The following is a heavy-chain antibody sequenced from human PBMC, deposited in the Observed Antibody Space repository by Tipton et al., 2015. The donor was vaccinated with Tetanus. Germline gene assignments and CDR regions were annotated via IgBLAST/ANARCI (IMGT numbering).Heavy chain of an antibody. CDR2: VYYTGDT. D-gene: IGHD1-26*01. CDR1: GGSISSYY. CDR3: AGVTAQRTELYFDY. V-gene: IGHV4-59*01. Sequence: GLVKPSETLSLICTVSGGSISSYYWSWIRQPPGKGLEWVGYVYYTGDTNYNPSLKSRVTISMDRSENQISLKMTSVTAADTAVYYCAGVTAQRTELYFDYWGQGKQVIVSS. J-gene: IGHJ4*02.